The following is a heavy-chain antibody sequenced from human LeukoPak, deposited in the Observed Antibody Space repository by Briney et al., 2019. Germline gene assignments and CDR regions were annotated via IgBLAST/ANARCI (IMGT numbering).Heavy chain of an antibody. CDR3: AKGSVYYYDSSGYSFDY. V-gene: IGHV3-23*01. J-gene: IGHJ4*02. CDR2: ISGSGGST. D-gene: IGHD3-22*01. CDR1: GFTFSSYA. Sequence: PGGSLRLSCAASGFTFSSYAMSWVRQAPGKGLEWVSAISGSGGSTYYADSVKGRFTISRDNSKNTLYLQMNSLRAEDTAVYYCAKGSVYYYDSSGYSFDYWGQGTLVTASS.